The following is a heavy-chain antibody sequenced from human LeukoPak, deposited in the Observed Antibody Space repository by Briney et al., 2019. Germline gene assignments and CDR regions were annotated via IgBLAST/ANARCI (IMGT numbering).Heavy chain of an antibody. Sequence: GGSLRLSCAASGFTFSDHYMDWVRQAPGKGLEWVANIKQDGSKKSYVDSVKGRFTISRDNAKNSLYLQMNSLRAEDTAIYYCTRVGYIDEGIDYWGQGTLVTVSS. CDR1: GFTFSDHY. J-gene: IGHJ4*02. CDR3: TRVGYIDEGIDY. CDR2: IKQDGSKK. D-gene: IGHD5-24*01. V-gene: IGHV3-7*04.